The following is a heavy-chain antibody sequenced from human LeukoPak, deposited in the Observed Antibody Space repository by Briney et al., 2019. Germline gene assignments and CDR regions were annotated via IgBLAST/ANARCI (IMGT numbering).Heavy chain of an antibody. V-gene: IGHV1-2*02. CDR1: GYTFTGYY. J-gene: IGHJ4*02. D-gene: IGHD3-10*01. CDR2: INPNSGGT. Sequence: ASVKVSCKASGYTFTGYYMHWVRQALGQGLEWMGWINPNSGGTNYAQKFQGRVTMTRDTSISTAYMELSRLRSDDTAVYYCARSLSFGELLMFYWGRGTLVTVSS. CDR3: ARSLSFGELLMFY.